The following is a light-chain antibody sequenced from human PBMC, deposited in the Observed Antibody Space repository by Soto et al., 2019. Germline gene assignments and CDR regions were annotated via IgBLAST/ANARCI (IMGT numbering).Light chain of an antibody. V-gene: IGLV2-14*03. CDR1: SSDVGAYNY. CDR2: DVT. J-gene: IGLJ1*01. Sequence: QSALTQPASVSGSPGQSITVSCTGSSSDVGAYNYVSWYQQHPGKAPKLIIYDVTNRPSGISSRFSGAKSGNTASLTISGLQAEDEADYYCRSYLSSRTYVFGTGTKLTVL. CDR3: RSYLSSRTYV.